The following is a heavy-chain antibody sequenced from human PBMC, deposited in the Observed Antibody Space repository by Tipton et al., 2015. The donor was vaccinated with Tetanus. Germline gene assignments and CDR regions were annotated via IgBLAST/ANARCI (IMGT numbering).Heavy chain of an antibody. D-gene: IGHD5-24*01. CDR1: GFTFSSYW. CDR3: ASTSVEMATMYAFDI. CDR2: IKQDGSEK. J-gene: IGHJ3*02. Sequence: SLRLSCAASGFTFSSYWMSWVRQAPGKGLEWVANIKQDGSEKYYVDSVKGRFTISRDNAKNSLYLQMNSLRAEDTAVYYCASTSVEMATMYAFDIWGQGTMVTVSS. V-gene: IGHV3-7*01.